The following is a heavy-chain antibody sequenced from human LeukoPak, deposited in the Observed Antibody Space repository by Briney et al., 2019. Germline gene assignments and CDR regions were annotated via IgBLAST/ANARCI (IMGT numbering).Heavy chain of an antibody. Sequence: KPSETLSLTCTVPGGSISSYYWSWIRQPPGKGLEWIGYIYYSGSTNYNPSLKSRVTISVDTSKNQFSLKLSSVTAADTAVYYCARDMRGYSGYDYFDYWGQGTLVTVSS. V-gene: IGHV4-59*01. CDR3: ARDMRGYSGYDYFDY. CDR1: GGSISSYY. D-gene: IGHD5-12*01. J-gene: IGHJ4*02. CDR2: IYYSGST.